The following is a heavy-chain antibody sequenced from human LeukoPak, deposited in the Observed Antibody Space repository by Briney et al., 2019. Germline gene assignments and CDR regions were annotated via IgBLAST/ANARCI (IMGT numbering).Heavy chain of an antibody. Sequence: GGSLRLSCAASGFTFSSHAMSWVRQAPGKGLEWVSAISGSGGSTYYADSVKGRFTISRDNSKNTLYLQMNSLRAEDTAVYYCAKAQTVEYSSSFDYWGQGTLVTVSS. CDR3: AKAQTVEYSSSFDY. CDR2: ISGSGGST. CDR1: GFTFSSHA. J-gene: IGHJ4*02. V-gene: IGHV3-23*01. D-gene: IGHD6-6*01.